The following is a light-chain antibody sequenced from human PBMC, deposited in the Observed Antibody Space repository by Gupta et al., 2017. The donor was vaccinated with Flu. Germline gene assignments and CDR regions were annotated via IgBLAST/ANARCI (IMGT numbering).Light chain of an antibody. V-gene: IGLV1-44*01. J-gene: IGLJ2*01. Sequence: VDISCSGSSSNIGRNSVNWYQQLPGVAPKLRIYSNYRRPSGVPDRFSGSKSGTSASLGISGLRSEDEADYYCAAWDDRLNALVFGRGTKVTVL. CDR1: SSNIGRNS. CDR3: AAWDDRLNALV. CDR2: SNY.